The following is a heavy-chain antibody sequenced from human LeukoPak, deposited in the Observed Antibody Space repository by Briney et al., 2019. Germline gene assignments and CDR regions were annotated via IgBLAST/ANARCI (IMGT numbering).Heavy chain of an antibody. D-gene: IGHD5-18*01. J-gene: IGHJ4*02. CDR2: IIPIFGTA. CDR3: ASASGYSYGPQGSYYFDY. Sequence: GASVRVSCKASGGTFSSYAISWVRQPPGQGLEWMGRIIPIFGTANYAQKFQGRVTITTDESTSTAYMELSSLRSEDTAVYYCASASGYSYGPQGSYYFDYWGQGTLVTVSS. V-gene: IGHV1-69*05. CDR1: GGTFSSYA.